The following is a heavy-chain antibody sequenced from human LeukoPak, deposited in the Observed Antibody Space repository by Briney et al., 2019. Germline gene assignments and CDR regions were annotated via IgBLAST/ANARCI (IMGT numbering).Heavy chain of an antibody. V-gene: IGHV5-51*01. D-gene: IGHD3-10*01. Sequence: GESLKISCKGSGYSFTSYWIGWVRQMPGKGLEWMGIIYPGDSDTRYSPSFQGQVTISADQSISTAYLQWSSLKASDTAMYYCARALGYYGSGSYPRAWFDPWGQGTLVTVSS. CDR2: IYPGDSDT. J-gene: IGHJ5*02. CDR1: GYSFTSYW. CDR3: ARALGYYGSGSYPRAWFDP.